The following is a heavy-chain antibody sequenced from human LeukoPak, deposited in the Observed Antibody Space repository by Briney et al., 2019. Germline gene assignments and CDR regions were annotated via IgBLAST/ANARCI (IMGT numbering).Heavy chain of an antibody. V-gene: IGHV1-69*13. J-gene: IGHJ5*02. Sequence: AASVTVSCKASGGTFSSYAISWVRQAPGQGLEWMGGIIPIFGTANYAQKFQGRVTITADESTSTAYMELSSLRSEDTAVYYCARDRDIVVVPAAMLPRTRGGFDPWGQGTLVTVSS. CDR1: GGTFSSYA. D-gene: IGHD2-2*01. CDR3: ARDRDIVVVPAAMLPRTRGGFDP. CDR2: IIPIFGTA.